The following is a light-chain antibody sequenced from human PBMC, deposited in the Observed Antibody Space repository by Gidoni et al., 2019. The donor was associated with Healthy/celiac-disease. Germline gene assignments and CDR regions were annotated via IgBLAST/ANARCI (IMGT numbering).Light chain of an antibody. CDR2: GNS. CDR1: SSNIGAGYD. Sequence: QSVLTQPPSVSVPPGQRVTISFTGSSSNIGAGYDVHWYQQLPVTAPKLLIYGNSNRPSGVPDRFSGSKSGTSASLAITGLQAEDEADYYCQSYDSSLSAWVFGGGTKLTVL. J-gene: IGLJ3*02. V-gene: IGLV1-40*01. CDR3: QSYDSSLSAWV.